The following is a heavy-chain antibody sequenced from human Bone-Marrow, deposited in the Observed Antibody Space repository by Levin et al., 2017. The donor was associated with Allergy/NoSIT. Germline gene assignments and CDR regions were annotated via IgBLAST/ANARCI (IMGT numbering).Heavy chain of an antibody. D-gene: IGHD2-15*01. J-gene: IGHJ6*03. CDR1: GGTFSSYA. CDR3: ARATRAALTPYYYYYYMDV. Sequence: ASVKVSCKASGGTFSSYAISWVRQAPGQGLEWMGGIIPIFGTANYAQKFQGRVTITADESTSTAYMELSSLRSEDTAVYYCARATRAALTPYYYYYYMDVWGKGTTVTVSS. CDR2: IIPIFGTA. V-gene: IGHV1-69*13.